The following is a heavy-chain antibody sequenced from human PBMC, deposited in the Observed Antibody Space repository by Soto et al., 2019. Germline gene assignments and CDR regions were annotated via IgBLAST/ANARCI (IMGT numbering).Heavy chain of an antibody. D-gene: IGHD5-12*01. Sequence: GGSLRLSCAASGFTFSSYAMHWVRQAPGKGLEWVAVISYDGSNKYYADSVKGRFTISRDNSKNTLYLQMNSLRAEDTAVYYCPSRLAYWGQGTLVTVSS. J-gene: IGHJ4*02. CDR2: ISYDGSNK. CDR1: GFTFSSYA. CDR3: PSRLAY. V-gene: IGHV3-30-3*01.